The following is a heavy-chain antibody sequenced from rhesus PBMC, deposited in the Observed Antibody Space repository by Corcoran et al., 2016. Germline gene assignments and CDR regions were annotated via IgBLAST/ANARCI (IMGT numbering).Heavy chain of an antibody. D-gene: IGHD3-3*01. CDR3: ARGRYNFWSGYSVYNRFDV. V-gene: IGHV3-116*01. Sequence: EVQLAESGGGLVQPGGSLRVSCAASGFSFSDHYIQWVRQAPGKGPEWVGFIRKKVNGGTTEYAASVKGRFTSSRDDSKSIVSLQMNSLKTEDTAVYYCARGRYNFWSGYSVYNRFDVWGPGVLVTVSS. CDR2: IRKKVNGGTT. J-gene: IGHJ5-1*01. CDR1: GFSFSDHY.